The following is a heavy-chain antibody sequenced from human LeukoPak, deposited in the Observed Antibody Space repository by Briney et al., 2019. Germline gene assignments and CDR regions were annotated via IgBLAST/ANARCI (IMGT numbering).Heavy chain of an antibody. CDR1: GFTFSSYA. J-gene: IGHJ3*02. D-gene: IGHD3-10*01. V-gene: IGHV3-74*01. CDR3: ARLEELLDAFDI. Sequence: GGSLRLSCAASGFTFSSYAMCWVRQAPGKGLEWVSRINSDGSSTSYADSVKGRFTISRDNAKNTLYLQMNGLRAEDTAVYYCARLEELLDAFDIWGQGTMVTVSS. CDR2: INSDGSST.